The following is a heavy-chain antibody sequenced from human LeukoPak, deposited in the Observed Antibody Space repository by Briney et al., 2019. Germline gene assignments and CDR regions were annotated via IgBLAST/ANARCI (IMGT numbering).Heavy chain of an antibody. J-gene: IGHJ4*02. D-gene: IGHD3-10*01. CDR3: TGAYFYASGIGY. V-gene: IGHV4-59*01. CDR1: RGSFSSYY. CDR2: VYYGGST. Sequence: PSETLSLTCSVSRGSFSSYYWSWIRQPPGKGLEWIGYVYYGGSTNYNPSLRSRVTISLDTSENQFSLNLSSVTAADTAVYYCTGAYFYASGIGYWGQGTLVTVSS.